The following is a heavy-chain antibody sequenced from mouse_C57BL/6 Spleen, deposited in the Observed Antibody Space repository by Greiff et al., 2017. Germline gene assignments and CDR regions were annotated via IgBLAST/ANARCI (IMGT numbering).Heavy chain of an antibody. J-gene: IGHJ4*01. CDR3: ARQRGDVGAMDY. CDR1: GFTFSDYG. D-gene: IGHD3-3*01. Sequence: EVKVVESGGGLVQPGGSLKLSCAASGFTFSDYGLAWVRQAPRKGPEWVAFIRNFAYSIYYADTVTGRFTISRENAKNTLSLEMSSLRSADTAMYYCARQRGDVGAMDYWGQGTSVTVSS. V-gene: IGHV5-15*01. CDR2: IRNFAYSI.